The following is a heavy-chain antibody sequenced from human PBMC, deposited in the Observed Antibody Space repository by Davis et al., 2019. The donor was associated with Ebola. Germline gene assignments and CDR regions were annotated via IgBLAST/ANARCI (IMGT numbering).Heavy chain of an antibody. CDR1: GFTFSNSG. CDR2: IWFDGSND. Sequence: GESLKISCAASGFTFSNSGMHWVRQAPGKGLEWVALIWFDGSNDHYAVSVKGRFTISRDNSKNTLYLQLNSLRAEDTAVYYCARDSDYGYYHGMDVWGQGTTVTVSS. CDR3: ARDSDYGYYHGMDV. D-gene: IGHD4-17*01. J-gene: IGHJ6*02. V-gene: IGHV3-33*01.